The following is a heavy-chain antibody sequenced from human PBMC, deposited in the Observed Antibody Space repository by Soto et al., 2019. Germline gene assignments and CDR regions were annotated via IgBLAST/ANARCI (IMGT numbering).Heavy chain of an antibody. Sequence: QVQLVQSGAEVKKPGSSVKVSCKASGGTFSSYAISWVRQAPGQGLEWMGGIIPIFGTANYAQKFQGRVQITADESTSTAYMELSSLRSEDTAVYYCAGPPELTRIYYYYGMDVWGQGTTVTVSS. CDR1: GGTFSSYA. J-gene: IGHJ6*02. D-gene: IGHD1-7*01. CDR2: IIPIFGTA. V-gene: IGHV1-69*12. CDR3: AGPPELTRIYYYYGMDV.